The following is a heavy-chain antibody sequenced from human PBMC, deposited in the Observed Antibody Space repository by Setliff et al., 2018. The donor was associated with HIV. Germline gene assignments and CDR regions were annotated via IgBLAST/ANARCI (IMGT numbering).Heavy chain of an antibody. CDR1: GFTFSSYA. V-gene: IGHV3-23*01. CDR3: ARSEGSPPNYNFWSGPGYYFDY. J-gene: IGHJ4*02. Sequence: PGGSLRLSCAASGFTFSSYAMSWVRQAPGKGLEWVSGISGSGGSTYYADSVKGRFTISRDNSKNTLYLQMNSLRAEDTAVYYCARSEGSPPNYNFWSGPGYYFDYWGQGTLVTVSS. D-gene: IGHD3-3*01. CDR2: ISGSGGST.